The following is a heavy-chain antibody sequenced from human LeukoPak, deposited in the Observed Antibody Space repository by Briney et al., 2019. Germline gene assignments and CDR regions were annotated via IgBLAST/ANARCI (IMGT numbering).Heavy chain of an antibody. V-gene: IGHV3-30*02. CDR3: ARGAYYDYVWGSYRYRIYDY. J-gene: IGHJ4*02. Sequence: PGGSLRLSCAASGFTFSSYGMHWVRQAPDKGLEWVAFIRYDGSNKYYADSVKGRFTISRDNSKNTLYLQMNSLRAEDTAVYYCARGAYYDYVWGSYRYRIYDYWGQGTLVTVSS. CDR2: IRYDGSNK. D-gene: IGHD3-16*02. CDR1: GFTFSSYG.